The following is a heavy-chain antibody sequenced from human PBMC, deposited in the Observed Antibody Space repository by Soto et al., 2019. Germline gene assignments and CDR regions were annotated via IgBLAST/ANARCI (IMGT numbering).Heavy chain of an antibody. CDR3: ARALYSDSGSYGAFDV. CDR2: INPKTGDT. V-gene: IGHV1-2*04. D-gene: IGHD3-10*01. J-gene: IGHJ3*01. CDR1: GYSFIDHY. Sequence: QVQLVQSGAEVKKPGASVKVSCKASGYSFIDHYIQWVRQDPGQGLEWVGWINPKTGDTNYAQKSRGWVTMTRETSISTGYMELSRLKADDTAVYYCARALYSDSGSYGAFDVWGQGTLVTVSS.